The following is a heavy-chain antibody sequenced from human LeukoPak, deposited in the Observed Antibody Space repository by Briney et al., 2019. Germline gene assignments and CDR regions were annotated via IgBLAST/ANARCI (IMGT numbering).Heavy chain of an antibody. D-gene: IGHD6-19*01. CDR1: GGSVSSSY. J-gene: IGHJ4*02. V-gene: IGHV4-59*02. Sequence: PSETLSLTCTVTGGSVSSSYWSWIRQPPGKGLEWIGYIHSSGISNSSPSLKSRVTISLDMSKNQVSLRLSSVTAADTAVYYCARKLGDKGWQFDSWGQGTLVTVSS. CDR2: IHSSGIS. CDR3: ARKLGDKGWQFDS.